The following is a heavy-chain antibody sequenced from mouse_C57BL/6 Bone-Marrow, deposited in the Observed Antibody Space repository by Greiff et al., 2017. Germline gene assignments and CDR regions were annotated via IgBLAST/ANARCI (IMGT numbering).Heavy chain of an antibody. CDR3: ALYYDYDRGDY. D-gene: IGHD2-4*01. V-gene: IGHV1-64*01. Sequence: QVQLQQPGAELVKPGASVTLSCKASGYTFTSYWMHWVKQRPGQGLEWIGMIHPNSGSTNYNEKFKSKATLTVDKSSSTAYMQLSSLTSEDSAVYYCALYYDYDRGDYWGQGTTLTVSS. J-gene: IGHJ2*01. CDR2: IHPNSGST. CDR1: GYTFTSYW.